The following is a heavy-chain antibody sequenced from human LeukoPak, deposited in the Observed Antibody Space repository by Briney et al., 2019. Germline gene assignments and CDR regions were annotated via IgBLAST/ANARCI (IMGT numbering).Heavy chain of an antibody. Sequence: GASVKVSCKASGYTFTSYDINWVRQATGQGLEWMGWMNPNSGNTGYAQKFQGRVTMTRNTSISTAYMELSSLRSEDTAVYYCGTAAIGSVWANYYYYYGMDVWGQGTTVTVSS. CDR1: GYTFTSYD. J-gene: IGHJ6*02. D-gene: IGHD2-2*01. CDR3: GTAAIGSVWANYYYYYGMDV. CDR2: MNPNSGNT. V-gene: IGHV1-8*01.